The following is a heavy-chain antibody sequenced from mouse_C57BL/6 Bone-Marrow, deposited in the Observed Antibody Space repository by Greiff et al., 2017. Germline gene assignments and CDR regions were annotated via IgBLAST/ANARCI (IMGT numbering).Heavy chain of an antibody. D-gene: IGHD4-1*01. CDR3: ATNWDRYFDV. V-gene: IGHV1-53*01. Sequence: QVQLKESGTELVKPGASVKLSCKASGYTFTSYWMHWVKQRPGQGLEWIGNINPNNGGTNYNEKFKNKATLTVDKSSSAAYMQLSSLTSEDSAVYYCATNWDRYFDVWGTGTTVTVSS. CDR2: INPNNGGT. J-gene: IGHJ1*03. CDR1: GYTFTSYW.